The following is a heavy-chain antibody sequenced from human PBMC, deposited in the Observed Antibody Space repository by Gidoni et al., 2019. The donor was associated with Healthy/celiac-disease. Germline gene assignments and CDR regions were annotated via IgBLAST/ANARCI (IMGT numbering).Heavy chain of an antibody. V-gene: IGHV3-30*03. CDR1: GFTFRRYG. CDR3: ARAGVEMATITYFDY. J-gene: IGHJ4*02. D-gene: IGHD5-12*01. Sequence: QVQLLESGGGVVQPGRSLRLSCAASGFTFRRYGMHWVRLAPGQGLEWVAVISYDGSNKYYADSVKGRFTISRDNSKNTLYLQMNSLRAEDTAVYYCARAGVEMATITYFDYWGQGTLVTVSS. CDR2: ISYDGSNK.